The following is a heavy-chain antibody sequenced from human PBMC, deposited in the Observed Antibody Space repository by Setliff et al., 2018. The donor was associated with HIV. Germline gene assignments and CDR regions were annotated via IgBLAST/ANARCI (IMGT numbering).Heavy chain of an antibody. CDR1: GDTFNKYA. CDR2: IILFLDIT. V-gene: IGHV1-69*10. J-gene: IGHJ6*02. D-gene: IGHD3-9*01. CDR3: ARHGDFDTYYNSMDV. Sequence: SVKVSCKVSGDTFNKYAISWVRQAPGQGLEWMGGIILFLDITHYAPRFQDRLTIDADKFTRTVYMQLSSLRSEDTAVYYCARHGDFDTYYNSMDVWGQGTTVTVSS.